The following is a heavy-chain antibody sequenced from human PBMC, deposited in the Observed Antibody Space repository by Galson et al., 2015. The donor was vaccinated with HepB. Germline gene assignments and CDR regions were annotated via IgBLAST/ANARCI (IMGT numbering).Heavy chain of an antibody. CDR2: VYSGGST. Sequence: SLRLSCAASGFTVSNNYMTWVRQAPGKGLEWVSIVYSGGSTYYADSVKGRFTISKDNSKNTLYLQMDSLRAEDTAVYYCARDRSRTSPMAVWGNGTTVTVSS. V-gene: IGHV3-53*01. CDR1: GFTVSNNY. J-gene: IGHJ6*03. D-gene: IGHD2/OR15-2a*01. CDR3: ARDRSRTSPMAV.